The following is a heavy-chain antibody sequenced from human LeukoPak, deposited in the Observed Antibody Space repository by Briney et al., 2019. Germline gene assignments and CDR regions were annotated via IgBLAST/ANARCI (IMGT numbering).Heavy chain of an antibody. Sequence: PGGSLRLSCAASGFTFSSYAMHWVRQAPGKGLEYVSAISSNGGSTYYANSVKGRFTISRDNSKNTLYLQMGSLRAEDMAVYYCARDGLAGGYDLAFVDYWGQGTLVTVSS. V-gene: IGHV3-64*01. CDR1: GFTFSSYA. J-gene: IGHJ4*02. D-gene: IGHD5-12*01. CDR3: ARDGLAGGYDLAFVDY. CDR2: ISSNGGST.